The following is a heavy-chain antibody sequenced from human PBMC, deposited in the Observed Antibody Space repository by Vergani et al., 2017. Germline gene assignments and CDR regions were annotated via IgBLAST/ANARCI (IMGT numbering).Heavy chain of an antibody. Sequence: QVQLVESGGGVVQPGGTLRLSCISSGFTFRIYGMHWVRQAQGKGLEWVAFIRYDGTKRFYGDSVKGRFTISRDNSQTTVFLQMSSLRADDSAVYYCTKAGQYDSDKFLESWGQGALVTVAS. CDR3: TKAGQYDSDKFLES. D-gene: IGHD3-22*01. CDR1: GFTFRIYG. V-gene: IGHV3-30*02. CDR2: IRYDGTKR. J-gene: IGHJ1*01.